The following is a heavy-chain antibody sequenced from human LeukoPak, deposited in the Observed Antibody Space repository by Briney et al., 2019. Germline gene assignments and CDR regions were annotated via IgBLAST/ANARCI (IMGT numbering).Heavy chain of an antibody. Sequence: SQTLSLTCTVSGGSISSGGHYWSWVRQHPGRGLEWIGYITSSGRTFYNPSLKSRTTMSVDTSKNQFSLRLSSVTAADTAVYSCARVDSDYDFADYWGQGTLVTVSS. V-gene: IGHV4-31*03. D-gene: IGHD4-11*01. CDR1: GGSISSGGHY. CDR2: ITSSGRT. CDR3: ARVDSDYDFADY. J-gene: IGHJ4*02.